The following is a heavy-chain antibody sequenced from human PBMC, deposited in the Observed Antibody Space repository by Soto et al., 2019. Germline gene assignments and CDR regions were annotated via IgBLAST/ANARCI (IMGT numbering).Heavy chain of an antibody. D-gene: IGHD1-1*01. CDR2: ISGGGSST. CDR3: ARGWKTGGFDY. J-gene: IGHJ4*02. Sequence: EVQLLESGGALVQPGGSLRLSCAASGFTFSSYAMTWVRQAPGKGLEWVSTISGGGSSTYYADSVKGRFTISRDNSKNTLYLQMNRLRAEDTAVYFCARGWKTGGFDYWGQGILVTVCS. V-gene: IGHV3-23*01. CDR1: GFTFSSYA.